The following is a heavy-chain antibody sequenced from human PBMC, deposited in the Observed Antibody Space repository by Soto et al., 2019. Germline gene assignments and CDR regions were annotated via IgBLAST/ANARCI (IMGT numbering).Heavy chain of an antibody. Sequence: ETLSLTCTVSGGSFSPNYWAWIRQPPGKGLEWVGYIYFSGSTSYNPSLKSRVTISLDTSKNQFSLKLSSVTAADTAVYYCATYDSSDYYSGSPIGWFDPWGQGTLVTVS. CDR3: ATYDSSDYYSGSPIGWFDP. J-gene: IGHJ5*02. CDR2: IYFSGST. CDR1: GGSFSPNY. V-gene: IGHV4-59*12. D-gene: IGHD3-22*01.